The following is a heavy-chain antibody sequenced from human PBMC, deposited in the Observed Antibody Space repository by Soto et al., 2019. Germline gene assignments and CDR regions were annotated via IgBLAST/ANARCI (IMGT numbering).Heavy chain of an antibody. V-gene: IGHV4-59*01. CDR1: GGSISSYY. CDR2: IYYSGST. J-gene: IGHJ4*02. CDR3: ARVSWLDDQFDY. D-gene: IGHD6-19*01. Sequence: QVQLQESGPGLVKPSETLSLTCTFSGGSISSYYWSWIRQPPGKGLEWIGYIYYSGSTNYNPSLKSRVTLSVDTSKNQFSLKLSSVTAADTAVYYCARVSWLDDQFDYWGQGTLVTVSS.